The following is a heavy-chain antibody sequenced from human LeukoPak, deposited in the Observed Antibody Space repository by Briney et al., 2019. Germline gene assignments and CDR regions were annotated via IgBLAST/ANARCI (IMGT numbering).Heavy chain of an antibody. J-gene: IGHJ4*02. D-gene: IGHD3-3*01. CDR2: ISGSGGST. CDR1: GFTFSSYA. V-gene: IGHV3-23*01. Sequence: PGGSLRLSCAASGFTFSSYAMSWVRQAPGKGLEWVSAISGSGGSTYYADSGKGPLTISRDKSKNTLYRQMNRLRAEDTAANYCAKGYDFRSGNWDYWGQGTLVTVSS. CDR3: AKGYDFRSGNWDY.